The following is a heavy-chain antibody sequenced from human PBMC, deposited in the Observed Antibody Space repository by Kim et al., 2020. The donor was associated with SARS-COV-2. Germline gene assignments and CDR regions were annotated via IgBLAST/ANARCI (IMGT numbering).Heavy chain of an antibody. V-gene: IGHV1-2*02. Sequence: ASVKVSCKASGYTFTGYYMHWVRQAPGQGLEWMGWINPNSGGTNYAQKFQGRVTMTRDTSISTAYMELSRLRSDDTAVYYCAGGGDTAMAPEGYGMDVWGQGTTVTVSS. D-gene: IGHD5-18*01. J-gene: IGHJ6*02. CDR3: AGGGDTAMAPEGYGMDV. CDR1: GYTFTGYY. CDR2: INPNSGGT.